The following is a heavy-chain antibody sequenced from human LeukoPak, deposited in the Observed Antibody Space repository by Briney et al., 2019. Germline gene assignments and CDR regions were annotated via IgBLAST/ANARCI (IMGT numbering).Heavy chain of an antibody. CDR1: GCTFTSYA. CDR2: INAGNGNT. J-gene: IGHJ4*02. D-gene: IGHD3-22*01. V-gene: IGHV1-3*01. Sequence: GASVKVSCKASGCTFTSYAMHWVRQAPGQSLEWMGWINAGNGNTKYSQKFQGRVSITRDTSASTAYMELSSLRSEDTAVYYCARVIGYYYDSSGYLDYWGQGTLVTVSS. CDR3: ARVIGYYYDSSGYLDY.